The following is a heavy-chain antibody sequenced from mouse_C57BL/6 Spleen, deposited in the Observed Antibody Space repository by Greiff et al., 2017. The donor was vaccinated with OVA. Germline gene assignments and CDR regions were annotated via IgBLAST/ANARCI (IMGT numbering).Heavy chain of an antibody. J-gene: IGHJ3*01. Sequence: VQLQQSGAELVRPGASVKLSCKASGYTFTDYYINWVKQRPGQGLEWIARIYPGSGNTYYNEKFKGKATLTAEKASSTAYMQLSSLTSEDSAVYFCASPYYGNYFAYWGQGTLVTVSA. CDR1: GYTFTDYY. CDR2: IYPGSGNT. CDR3: ASPYYGNYFAY. V-gene: IGHV1-76*01. D-gene: IGHD2-10*01.